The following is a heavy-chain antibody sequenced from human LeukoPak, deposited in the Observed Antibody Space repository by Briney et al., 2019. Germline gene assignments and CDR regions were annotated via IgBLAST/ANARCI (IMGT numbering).Heavy chain of an antibody. CDR3: AKDIDPLQLTVGFDY. V-gene: IGHV3-43*01. Sequence: PGGSLRLSCAASGFTFDDYTMHWVRQAPGKGLEWVSLISWDGGSTYYADSVKGRFTISRDNSKNSLYLQMNSLRTEDTALYYCAKDIDPLQLTVGFDYWGQGTLVTVSS. CDR1: GFTFDDYT. J-gene: IGHJ4*02. D-gene: IGHD5-18*01. CDR2: ISWDGGST.